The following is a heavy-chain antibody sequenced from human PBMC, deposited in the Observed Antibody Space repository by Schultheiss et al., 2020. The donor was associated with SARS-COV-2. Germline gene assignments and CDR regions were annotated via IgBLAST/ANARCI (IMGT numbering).Heavy chain of an antibody. J-gene: IGHJ5*02. Sequence: SQTLSLTCTVSGGSISSSSYYWGWIRQPPGTGLEWIGEIYHSGSTNYNPSLKSRVTISVDTSKNQFSLKLSSVTAADTAVYYCARHTKDHWVVVPAALKWFDPWGQGTLVTVSS. CDR1: GGSISSSSYY. CDR2: IYHSGST. CDR3: ARHTKDHWVVVPAALKWFDP. V-gene: IGHV4-39*01. D-gene: IGHD2-2*01.